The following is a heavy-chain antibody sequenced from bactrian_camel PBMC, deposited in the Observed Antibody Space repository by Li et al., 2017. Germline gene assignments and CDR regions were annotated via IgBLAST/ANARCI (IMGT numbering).Heavy chain of an antibody. Sequence: DVQLVESGGGSVQAGESLVLSCAASGFTFSTYAVSWVRQAPGKGLEWVSLISSSGGSTLYADSVKGRFTLSKDNAKNTLYLQMNSLKPEDSAMYYCAAGTERRGYPCSVALGRAGFGYWGQGTQVTVS. CDR3: AAGTERRGYPCSVALGRAGFGY. D-gene: IGHD2*01. CDR1: GFTFSTYA. CDR2: ISSSGGST. J-gene: IGHJ6*01. V-gene: IGHV3S31*01.